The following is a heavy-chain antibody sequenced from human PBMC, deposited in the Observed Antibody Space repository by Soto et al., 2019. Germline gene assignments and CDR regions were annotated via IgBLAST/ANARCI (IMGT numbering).Heavy chain of an antibody. CDR1: GGSVSSGSYY. J-gene: IGHJ4*02. CDR2: LYNSGST. Sequence: QVQLQESGPGLVKPSETLSLTCTVSGGSVSSGSYYWTWIRQPPGKGLEWIGCLYNSGSTNYNPGLKCRATISVDTSKNQFSLRLSSVTAADTAVYYCARDNGYSYGYFDYWGQGTLVTVSS. V-gene: IGHV4-61*01. CDR3: ARDNGYSYGYFDY. D-gene: IGHD5-18*01.